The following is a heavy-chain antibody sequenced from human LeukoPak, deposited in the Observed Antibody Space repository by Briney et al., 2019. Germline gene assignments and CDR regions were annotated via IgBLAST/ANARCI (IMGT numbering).Heavy chain of an antibody. Sequence: GGSLRLSCAASGFTFSNYAMHWVRQAPGKGLEWVAVISYDGSNKYYADSVKGRFTISRDNAKNSLYLQMNSLRVEDTAVYYCAKEGRSLQTYWGQGTLVTVSS. V-gene: IGHV3-30-3*01. J-gene: IGHJ4*02. CDR2: ISYDGSNK. CDR3: AKEGRSLQTY. D-gene: IGHD5-24*01. CDR1: GFTFSNYA.